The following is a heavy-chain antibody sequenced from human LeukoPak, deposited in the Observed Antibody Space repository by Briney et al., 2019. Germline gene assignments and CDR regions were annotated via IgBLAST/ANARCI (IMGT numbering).Heavy chain of an antibody. CDR2: ISSSSSYI. CDR3: AKDLRRWELLLDY. CDR1: GFTFSSYS. J-gene: IGHJ4*02. D-gene: IGHD1-26*01. Sequence: GGSLRLSCAASGFTFSSYSMNWVRQAPGKGLEWVSSISSSSSYIYYADSVKGRFTISRDNAKNSLYLQMNSLRAEDTAVYYCAKDLRRWELLLDYWGQGTLVTVSS. V-gene: IGHV3-21*01.